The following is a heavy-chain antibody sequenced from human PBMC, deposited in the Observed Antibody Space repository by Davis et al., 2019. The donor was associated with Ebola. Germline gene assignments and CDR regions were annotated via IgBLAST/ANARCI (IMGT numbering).Heavy chain of an antibody. J-gene: IGHJ6*02. V-gene: IGHV4-4*08. D-gene: IGHD6-13*01. CDR2: ISNGGRT. CDR1: GGSVGSDY. CDR3: ATANKAAVGTMAYAMDV. Sequence: SETLSLTCSVSGGSVGSDYWSWIRQSPGKGLEWIAFISNGGRTIYNPSLKSRVTISVDTSKNQFSLKLRSVTAADTAVYYCATANKAAVGTMAYAMDVWGQGTTVTVSS.